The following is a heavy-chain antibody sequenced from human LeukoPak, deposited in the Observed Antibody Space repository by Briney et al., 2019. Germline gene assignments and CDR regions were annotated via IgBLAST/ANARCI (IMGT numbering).Heavy chain of an antibody. J-gene: IGHJ4*02. Sequence: KAGGSLRLSCAASGFSFSSYSMNWVRQAPGKGLEWVSSIGGSSSYIYYADSMKGRFAISRDNAKNSLSLQMNSLRAEDTAVYYCATASFDSSGYYGTSIGLDYWGQGTLVTVSS. CDR1: GFSFSSYS. D-gene: IGHD3-22*01. CDR2: IGGSSSYI. CDR3: ATASFDSSGYYGTSIGLDY. V-gene: IGHV3-21*01.